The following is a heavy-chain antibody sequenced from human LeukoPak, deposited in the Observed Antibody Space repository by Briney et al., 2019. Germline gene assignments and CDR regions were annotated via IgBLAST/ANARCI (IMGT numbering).Heavy chain of an antibody. CDR1: GYTFTSYY. CDR2: INPSGGST. V-gene: IGHV1-46*01. J-gene: IGHJ3*02. CDR3: ARQREAYYYGSGEAFDI. Sequence: ASVKVSCKASGYTFTSYYMHWVRQAPGQGLEWMGIINPSGGSTSYAQKFQGRVTMTTDTSTSTAYMELRSLRSDDTAVYYCARQREAYYYGSGEAFDIWGQETMVTVSS. D-gene: IGHD3-10*01.